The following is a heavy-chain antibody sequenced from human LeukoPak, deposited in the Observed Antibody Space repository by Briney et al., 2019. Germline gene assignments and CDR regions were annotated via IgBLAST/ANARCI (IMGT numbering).Heavy chain of an antibody. Sequence: SVKVSCKASVGTFSSYAISWVRQAPGQGLEWMGGIIPIFGTANYAQKLQGRVTITTDESTSTAYMELRSLRSEDTAVYCCARATNYYYDSSGYYPFGYWGQGTLVTVSS. CDR2: IIPIFGTA. CDR1: VGTFSSYA. J-gene: IGHJ4*02. CDR3: ARATNYYYDSSGYYPFGY. V-gene: IGHV1-69*05. D-gene: IGHD3-22*01.